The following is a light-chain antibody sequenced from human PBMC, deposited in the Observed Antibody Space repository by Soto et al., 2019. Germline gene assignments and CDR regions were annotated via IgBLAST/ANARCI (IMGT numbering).Light chain of an antibody. CDR1: SSDVGGYNY. V-gene: IGLV2-8*01. CDR2: EVS. J-gene: IGLJ2*01. CDR3: LSFAGNNNLV. Sequence: QSALTQPPSASGSPGQSVTISCTGTSSDVGGYNYVSWYQQHPGKAPKLMISEVSKRPSGVPDRFSGSKSGNTASLTVSGLQAEDEADYYFLSFAGNNNLVFGGGTKLTVL.